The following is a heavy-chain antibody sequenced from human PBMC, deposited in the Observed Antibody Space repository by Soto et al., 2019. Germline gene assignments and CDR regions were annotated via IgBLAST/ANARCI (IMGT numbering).Heavy chain of an antibody. D-gene: IGHD3-3*01. Sequence: GXSLRLSCAASGFTFSSYGMHWVRQAPGKGLEWVAVISYDGSNKYYADSVKGRFTISRDNSKNTLYLQMNSLRAEDTAVYYCAKSHHDFWSGPSYGMDVWGQGTTVTVSS. V-gene: IGHV3-30*18. J-gene: IGHJ6*02. CDR3: AKSHHDFWSGPSYGMDV. CDR2: ISYDGSNK. CDR1: GFTFSSYG.